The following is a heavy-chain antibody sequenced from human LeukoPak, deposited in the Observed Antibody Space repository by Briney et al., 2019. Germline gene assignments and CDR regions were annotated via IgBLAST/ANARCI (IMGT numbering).Heavy chain of an antibody. D-gene: IGHD3-10*01. CDR3: ARELRESSGWGMGGAFDI. J-gene: IGHJ3*02. CDR2: MNPNSGNT. Sequence: ASVKVSCKASGYTFTSYDINWVRQATGQGLEWMGWMNPNSGNTDYAQKFQGRVTMTRNTSISTAYMELSSLRSEDTAVYYCARELRESSGWGMGGAFDIWGQGTRVTVSS. CDR1: GYTFTSYD. V-gene: IGHV1-8*01.